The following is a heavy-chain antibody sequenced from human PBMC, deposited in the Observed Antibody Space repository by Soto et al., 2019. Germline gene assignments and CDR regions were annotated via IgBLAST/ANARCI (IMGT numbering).Heavy chain of an antibody. CDR1: GFSLSTSGVG. J-gene: IGHJ5*02. CDR2: IYWDDDK. D-gene: IGHD1-7*01. CDR3: AHRPYNWNYVQKENWFDP. V-gene: IGHV2-5*02. Sequence: SGPTLVKPTQTLTLTCTFSGFSLSTSGVGVGWIRQPPGKALEWLALIYWDDDKRYSPSLKSRLTITKDTSKNQVVLTMTNMDPVDTATYYCAHRPYNWNYVQKENWFDPWGQGTLVTVSS.